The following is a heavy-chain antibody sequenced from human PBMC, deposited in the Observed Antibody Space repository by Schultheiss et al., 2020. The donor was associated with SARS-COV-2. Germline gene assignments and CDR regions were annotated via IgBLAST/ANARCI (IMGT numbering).Heavy chain of an antibody. D-gene: IGHD2-2*01. J-gene: IGHJ4*02. CDR3: AKDLLGPAADHYYFDY. V-gene: IGHV3-30*18. CDR1: GFTLSVHY. Sequence: GGSLRLSCAASGFTLSVHYMDWFRQAPGKGLEWVAVISYDGSNKYYADSVKGRFTISRDNSKNTLYLQMNSLRAEDTAVYYCAKDLLGPAADHYYFDYWGQGTLVTVSS. CDR2: ISYDGSNK.